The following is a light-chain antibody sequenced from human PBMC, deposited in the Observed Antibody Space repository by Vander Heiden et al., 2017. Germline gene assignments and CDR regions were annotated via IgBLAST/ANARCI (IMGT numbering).Light chain of an antibody. Sequence: EIASSHSPSTLSVSAGDRATLSCRASQSVSSHLAWYQQKPGKAPRLLIYDTSKWDTGIPARFSGSGSGTDFTLTISSLEPEDFAIYYCQQRSRRPQTFGQGTKLEVK. CDR2: DTS. J-gene: IGKJ2*01. CDR1: QSVSSH. CDR3: QQRSRRPQT. V-gene: IGKV3-11*01.